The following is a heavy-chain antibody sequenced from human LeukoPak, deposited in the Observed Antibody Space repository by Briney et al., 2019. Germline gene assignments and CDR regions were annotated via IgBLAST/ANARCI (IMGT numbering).Heavy chain of an antibody. Sequence: GASVKVSCKAPGYTFTSYDINWVRQATGQGLEWMGWMNPNSGNTGYAQKFQGRVTMTRNTSISTAYMELSSLRSEDTAVYYCARGGYYYGSGSYSHYYYYGMDVWGQGTTVTVSS. V-gene: IGHV1-8*01. CDR2: MNPNSGNT. CDR1: GYTFTSYD. J-gene: IGHJ6*02. D-gene: IGHD3-10*01. CDR3: ARGGYYYGSGSYSHYYYYGMDV.